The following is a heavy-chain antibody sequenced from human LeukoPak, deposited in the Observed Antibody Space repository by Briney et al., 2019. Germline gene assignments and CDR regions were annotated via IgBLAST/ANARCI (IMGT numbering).Heavy chain of an antibody. CDR1: GDSIKSDEYH. J-gene: IGHJ6*02. Sequence: SETLSLTCAVSGDSIKSDEYHWSWIRQPPGKGLEWIGYIFYRGTTYYNPSLMSRVTISLDTSKNQFSLKQSSVTAADTAVYYCAREGADWGGNFYAMDVWAQGTTVTVSS. CDR3: AREGADWGGNFYAMDV. CDR2: IFYRGTT. D-gene: IGHD7-27*01. V-gene: IGHV4-30-4*01.